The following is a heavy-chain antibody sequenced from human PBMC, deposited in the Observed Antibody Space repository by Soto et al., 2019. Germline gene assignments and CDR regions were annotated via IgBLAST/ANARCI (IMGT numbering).Heavy chain of an antibody. CDR2: IYYSGST. D-gene: IGHD1-20*01. CDR1: GGSISSGDYY. CDR3: ARGGNWNDPFDY. V-gene: IGHV4-30-4*01. J-gene: IGHJ4*02. Sequence: PSETLSLTCTVSGGSISSGDYYWSWIRQPPGKGLEWIGYIYYSGSTYYNPSLKSRVTTSVDTSKNQFSLKLSSVTAADTAVYYCARGGNWNDPFDYWGQGTLVTVSS.